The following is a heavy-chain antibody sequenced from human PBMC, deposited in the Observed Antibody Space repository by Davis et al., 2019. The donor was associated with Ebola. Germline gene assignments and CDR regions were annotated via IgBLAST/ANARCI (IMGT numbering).Heavy chain of an antibody. V-gene: IGHV3-23*01. CDR2: ISGSGGST. J-gene: IGHJ4*02. CDR1: GFTVSSYA. Sequence: PGGSLRLSCAASGFTVSSYAMSWVRQAPGKGLEWVSAISGSGGSTYYADSVKGRFTISRDKSKNTLYLQMNSLRAEDTAVYYCANLDYGDNSGFDYWGQGALITVSS. CDR3: ANLDYGDNSGFDY. D-gene: IGHD4-23*01.